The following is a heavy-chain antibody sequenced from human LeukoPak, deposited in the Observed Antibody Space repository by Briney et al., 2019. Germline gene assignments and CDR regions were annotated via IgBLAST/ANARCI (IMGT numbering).Heavy chain of an antibody. J-gene: IGHJ6*03. CDR1: GYSFTTYW. Sequence: GESLKISCKASGYSFTTYWIVWVRQMPGKGLELMGIIYPGDSDVRYSPSFQGQLTISVDRSISTAYLQWSSLKASDTAMYFCARAIDGYNYGYYYMDVWGKGTTITVSS. CDR3: ARAIDGYNYGYYYMDV. V-gene: IGHV5-51*01. D-gene: IGHD5-24*01. CDR2: IYPGDSDV.